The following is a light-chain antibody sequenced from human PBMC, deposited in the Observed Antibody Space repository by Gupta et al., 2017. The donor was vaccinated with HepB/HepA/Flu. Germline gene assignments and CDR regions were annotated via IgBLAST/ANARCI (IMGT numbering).Light chain of an antibody. CDR3: AAWDDSLNGRVV. CDR1: RSNIGSNY. V-gene: IGLV1-47*01. CDR2: RNN. J-gene: IGLJ2*01. Sequence: QSVLTHPPSASGTPGQRVTISCSGSRSNIGSNYVYWYQQLPGTAPKLLIYRNNQRPSGVPDRFSGSKSGTSASLAISGLRSEDEAHYYCAAWDDSLNGRVVFGGGTNLTVL.